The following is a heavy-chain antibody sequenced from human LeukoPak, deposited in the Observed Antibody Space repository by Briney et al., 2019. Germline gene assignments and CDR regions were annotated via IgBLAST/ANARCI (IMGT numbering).Heavy chain of an antibody. J-gene: IGHJ4*02. V-gene: IGHV4-30-2*01. Sequence: SQTLSLTCTVSGGSISSGGYYWSWSRQPPGKGLEWSGYIYHSGSTYYNPSLKSRVTISVDRSKNQFSLKLSSVTAADTAVYYCASGPIKITFGGYFDYWGQGTLVTVSS. CDR2: IYHSGST. CDR1: GGSISSGGYY. CDR3: ASGPIKITFGGYFDY. D-gene: IGHD3-16*01.